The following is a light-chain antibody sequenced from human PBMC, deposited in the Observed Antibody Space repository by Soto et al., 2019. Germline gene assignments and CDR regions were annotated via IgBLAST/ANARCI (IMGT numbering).Light chain of an antibody. CDR1: QSINNR. J-gene: IGKJ1*01. Sequence: IQMTQSPSTLSASIGDRVTITCRASQSINNRLAWYQQMPGKAPNLQIYDASTLESGVPSRFRGSGSETEFTLTISGLQPDDFATYYCQQFMDGWTFGQGTKVEIK. V-gene: IGKV1-5*01. CDR2: DAS. CDR3: QQFMDGWT.